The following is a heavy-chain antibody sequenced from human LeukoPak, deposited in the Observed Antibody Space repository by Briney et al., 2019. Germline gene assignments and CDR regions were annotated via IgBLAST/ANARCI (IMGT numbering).Heavy chain of an antibody. D-gene: IGHD2-2*01. V-gene: IGHV3-23*01. Sequence: GGSLRLSCAAYGFSLSSYAMSWGRQAPGKGLEWVSAISGSGANTYYADSVKGRFTISRDNSKNTLYLQMNSLRAEDTAVYYCANYCISSSCSPRYGMDVWGQGTTVTLSS. J-gene: IGHJ6*02. CDR2: ISGSGANT. CDR3: ANYCISSSCSPRYGMDV. CDR1: GFSLSSYA.